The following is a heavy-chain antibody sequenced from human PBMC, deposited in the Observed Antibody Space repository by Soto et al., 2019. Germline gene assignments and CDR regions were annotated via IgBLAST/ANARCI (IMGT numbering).Heavy chain of an antibody. CDR3: AKDCCGSGSYYIDI. J-gene: IGHJ3*02. CDR2: ISGSGGST. Sequence: HPGXSLRLSCEAAAFTFSDHASSWVDQAPGKGLDRVSAISGSGGSTYYADSVKGRFTISRDNSKNTLYLQMNSLRAEDTAVYYCAKDCCGSGSYYIDIWGQGTMVTVS. D-gene: IGHD3-10*01. CDR1: AFTFSDHA. V-gene: IGHV3-23*01.